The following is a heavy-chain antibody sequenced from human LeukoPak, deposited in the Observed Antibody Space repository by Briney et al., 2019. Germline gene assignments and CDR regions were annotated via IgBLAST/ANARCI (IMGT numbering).Heavy chain of an antibody. D-gene: IGHD4-17*01. J-gene: IGHJ4*02. CDR3: AGAPSHYGDYVSG. CDR2: ISSSGSTI. Sequence: GGSLRLSCAASGFTFSDYYMSWIRQAPGKGLEWVSYISSSGSTIYYADSVKGRFTISRDNAKNSLYLQMSSLRAEDTAVYYCAGAPSHYGDYVSGWGQGTLVTVSS. V-gene: IGHV3-11*01. CDR1: GFTFSDYY.